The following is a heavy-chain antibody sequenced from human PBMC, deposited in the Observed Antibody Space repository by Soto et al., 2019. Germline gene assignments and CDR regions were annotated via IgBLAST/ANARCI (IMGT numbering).Heavy chain of an antibody. V-gene: IGHV4-38-2*01. CDR2: IYHSGTT. CDR3: ARSLLTSSWYAGS. D-gene: IGHD6-13*01. J-gene: IGHJ5*02. Sequence: SETLSLTCVVSGYSISSGYYWGRIRQPPGKGLEWIGSIYHSGTTYYNPSLKSRVTISLDTSRNQFSLKLTSVTAADTAVYYCARSLLTSSWYAGSWGQGTLVTVSS. CDR1: GYSISSGYY.